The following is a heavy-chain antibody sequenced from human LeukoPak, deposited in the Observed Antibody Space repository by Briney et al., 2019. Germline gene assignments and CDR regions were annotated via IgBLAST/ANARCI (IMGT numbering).Heavy chain of an antibody. CDR3: ARETTMVRGVIAAFDI. J-gene: IGHJ3*02. V-gene: IGHV4-59*01. Sequence: SETLSLTCTVSGGSISSYYWSWIRQPPGKGLEWIGYIYYSGSTNYNPSLKSRVTISVDTSKNQFSLKLSSVTVADTAVYYCARETTMVRGVIAAFDIWGQGTMVTVSS. CDR2: IYYSGST. D-gene: IGHD3-10*01. CDR1: GGSISSYY.